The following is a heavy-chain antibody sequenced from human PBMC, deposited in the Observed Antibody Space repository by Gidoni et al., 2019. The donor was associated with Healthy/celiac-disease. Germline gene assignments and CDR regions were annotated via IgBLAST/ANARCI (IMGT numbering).Heavy chain of an antibody. CDR1: GGSISSSSYY. J-gene: IGHJ4*02. CDR3: ARLDDSSGYYSY. CDR2: IYYSGST. D-gene: IGHD3-22*01. Sequence: QLQLQESGPGLVKPSETLSLTCTVSGGSISSSSYYWGWIRQPPGKGLEWIGSIYYSGSTYYNPSLKSRVTISVDTSKNQFSLKLSSVTAADTAVYYCARLDDSSGYYSYWGQGTLVTVSS. V-gene: IGHV4-39*01.